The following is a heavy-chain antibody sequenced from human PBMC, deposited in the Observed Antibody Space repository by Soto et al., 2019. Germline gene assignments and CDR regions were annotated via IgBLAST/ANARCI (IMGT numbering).Heavy chain of an antibody. V-gene: IGHV3-73*02. CDR1: GFTFSGSA. J-gene: IGHJ6*02. CDR2: IRSKANSYAT. Sequence: EVQLVESGGGLVQPGGSLKLSCAASGFTFSGSAMHWVRQASGKGLEWVGRIRSKANSYATAYAASVKGRFTISRDDSKNMAYLQMNSLKTEDTAVYFCTRQAEPYYYYGMDVWGQGTTVTVSS. CDR3: TRQAEPYYYYGMDV. D-gene: IGHD1-1*01.